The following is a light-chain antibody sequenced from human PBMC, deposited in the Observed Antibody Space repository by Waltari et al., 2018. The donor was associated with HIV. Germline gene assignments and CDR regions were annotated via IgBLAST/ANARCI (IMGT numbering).Light chain of an antibody. V-gene: IGLV2-8*01. J-gene: IGLJ2*01. CDR1: STDTGTYNF. CDR2: DVT. Sequence: QSALTQPPSASGSPGQSVAISFPGSSTDTGTYNFVSWYQHHPGKAPKLLIYDVTRRPPGIPDRFSGTKSGYTASLTVSDLQVEDEADYYCVSYTEKDTFLLFGGGTKLAV. CDR3: VSYTEKDTFLL.